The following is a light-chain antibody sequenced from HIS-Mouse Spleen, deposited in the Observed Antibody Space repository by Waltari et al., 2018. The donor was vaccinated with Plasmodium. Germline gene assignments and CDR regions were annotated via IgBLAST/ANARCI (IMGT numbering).Light chain of an antibody. CDR3: CSYAGSSTYV. J-gene: IGLJ1*01. CDR2: EGS. Sequence: QSALTQPASVSGPPGQSITISCTGTSSDVGSYNLVSWYQQHPGKAPKLMIYEGSKRPAGVSNRGSGSKSGNTASLTISGLQAEDEADYYCCSYAGSSTYVFGTGTKVTVL. V-gene: IGLV2-23*01. CDR1: SSDVGSYNL.